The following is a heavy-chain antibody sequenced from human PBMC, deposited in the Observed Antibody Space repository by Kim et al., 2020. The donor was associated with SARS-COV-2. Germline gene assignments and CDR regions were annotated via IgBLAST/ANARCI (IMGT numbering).Heavy chain of an antibody. D-gene: IGHD5-18*01. CDR2: VSVTGGST. Sequence: GGSLRLSCVGSGFSFSSYDMSWVRQHPGKGLEWVSTVSVTGGSTHYADSVKGRFTISRDMTTNTQYLQMSSLRAEDTAAYHCYSYGYWGQGTLVTVSS. CDR1: GFSFSSYD. V-gene: IGHV3-23*01. CDR3: YSYGY. J-gene: IGHJ4*02.